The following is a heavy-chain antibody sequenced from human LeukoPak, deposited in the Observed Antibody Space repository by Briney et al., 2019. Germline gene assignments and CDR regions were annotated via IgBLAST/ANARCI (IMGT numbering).Heavy chain of an antibody. CDR3: ARETYYDYVWGSYDY. Sequence: GGSLRLSCAASGFTVSSNYMSWVRQAPGKGLEWVSVIYSGGSTYYADSVKGRFTISRDNSKNTLYLQMNSLRAEDTAVYYCARETYYDYVWGSYDYWGQGTLVTVSS. D-gene: IGHD3-16*01. CDR1: GFTVSSNY. J-gene: IGHJ4*02. V-gene: IGHV3-53*01. CDR2: IYSGGST.